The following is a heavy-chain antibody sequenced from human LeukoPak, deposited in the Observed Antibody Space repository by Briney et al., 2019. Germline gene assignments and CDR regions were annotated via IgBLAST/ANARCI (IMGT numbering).Heavy chain of an antibody. CDR2: IRSSSETL. D-gene: IGHD5-12*01. J-gene: IGHJ5*02. V-gene: IGHV3-48*01. CDR3: ARDAGNSGYGCDL. Sequence: GGSLRLSCAASGFIFSQYSMNWVRQAPGKGLEWVSHIRSSSETLYADSVKGRFTISRDNARNSLYLQMNNLRGEDTAIYYCARDAGNSGYGCDLWGQGTLVTVPS. CDR1: GFIFSQYS.